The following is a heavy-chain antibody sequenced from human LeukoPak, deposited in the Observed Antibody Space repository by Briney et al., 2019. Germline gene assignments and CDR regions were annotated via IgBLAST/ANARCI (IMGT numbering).Heavy chain of an antibody. V-gene: IGHV3-23*01. J-gene: IGHJ4*02. CDR2: VSGSGGST. CDR1: GFTFRSCA. CDR3: AKASDFWSGPIDY. Sequence: GGSLRLSSAASGFTFRSCAMIWVRQAPGKGLEWVSGVSGSGGSTYYADSLKGRFTISRNNSKNTLYLQMNSLRAEDTAVYYCAKASDFWSGPIDYWGQGTLVTVSS. D-gene: IGHD3-3*01.